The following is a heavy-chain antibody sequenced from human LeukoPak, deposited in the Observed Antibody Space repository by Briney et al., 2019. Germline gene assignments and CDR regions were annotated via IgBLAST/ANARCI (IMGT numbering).Heavy chain of an antibody. CDR1: GYTFTGYY. V-gene: IGHV1-2*02. J-gene: IGHJ5*02. Sequence: ASVKVSCKASGYTFTGYYMHWVRQAPGQGLEWMGWINPNSGGTSYAQKFQGRVTMTRDTSISTAYMELSRLRSDDTAVYYCARDHPIAAAGKRNWFDPWGQGTLVTVSS. D-gene: IGHD6-13*01. CDR3: ARDHPIAAAGKRNWFDP. CDR2: INPNSGGT.